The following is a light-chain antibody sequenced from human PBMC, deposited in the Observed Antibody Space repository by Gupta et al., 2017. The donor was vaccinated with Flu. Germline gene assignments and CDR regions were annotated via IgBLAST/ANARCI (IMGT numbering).Light chain of an antibody. CDR1: SSDVGCYDY. CDR3: SAYTSTNTVVV. Sequence: QSALPPPASVSGSPGPSIALSCTGTSSDVGCYDYVSWYHQHPGKAPELRVFEVSRRPSGIADRFSGSKSGNTASLTIAGLLAEEEGYYYGSAYTSTNTVVVFGGGTKLTVL. CDR2: EVS. J-gene: IGLJ3*02. V-gene: IGLV2-14*01.